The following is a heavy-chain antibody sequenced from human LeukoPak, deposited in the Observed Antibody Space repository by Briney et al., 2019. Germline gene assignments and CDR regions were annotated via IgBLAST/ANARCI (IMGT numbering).Heavy chain of an antibody. CDR2: ISGGGGDT. D-gene: IGHD3-22*01. J-gene: IGHJ6*02. CDR1: GFIFSSSA. Sequence: PGGSLRLSCAVSGFIFSSSAMSWVRQAPGKGLEWVSAISGGGGDTSYADSARGRFTVSRDNSKNTLYLQMNSLRAEDTAVYYCAKDSRESSGHFPYYYCYHYGLDVWGQGTTVTVSS. V-gene: IGHV3-23*01. CDR3: AKDSRESSGHFPYYYCYHYGLDV.